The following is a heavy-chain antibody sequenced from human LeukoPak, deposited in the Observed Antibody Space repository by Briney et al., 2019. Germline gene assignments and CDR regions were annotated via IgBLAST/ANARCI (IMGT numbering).Heavy chain of an antibody. Sequence: GSLRLSCAASGFTFSSYAMSWGRQAPGKGLEGVSAISTSGGSTYYADSVKGRFTISRDNSKNTLYLQMNSLRAEDTAIYYCTKNRIAMGGTWENWGQGTLVTVSS. J-gene: IGHJ4*02. D-gene: IGHD6-19*01. CDR3: TKNRIAMGGTWEN. CDR2: ISTSGGST. V-gene: IGHV3-23*01. CDR1: GFTFSSYA.